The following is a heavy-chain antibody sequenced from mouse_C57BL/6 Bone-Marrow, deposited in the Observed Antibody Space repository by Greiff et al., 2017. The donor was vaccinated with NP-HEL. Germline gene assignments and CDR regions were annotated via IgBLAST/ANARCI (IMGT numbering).Heavy chain of an antibody. J-gene: IGHJ1*03. CDR2: IYWDDDK. Sequence: QVTLKVSGPGILQSSQTLSLTCSFSGFSLSTSGMGVSWIRQPSGKGLAWLAHIYWDDDKRYNPSLKSRLPISKDTSRNQVFLKITSVDTADTATYYCARRGDYYGSSYGYFDVWGTGTTVTVSS. D-gene: IGHD1-1*01. CDR3: ARRGDYYGSSYGYFDV. V-gene: IGHV8-12*01. CDR1: GFSLSTSGMG.